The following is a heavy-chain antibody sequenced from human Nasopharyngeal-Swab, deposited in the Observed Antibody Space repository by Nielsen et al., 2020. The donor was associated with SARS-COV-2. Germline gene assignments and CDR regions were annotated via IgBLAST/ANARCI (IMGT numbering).Heavy chain of an antibody. D-gene: IGHD3-10*01. J-gene: IGHJ5*02. CDR3: ARDWAHYYGSGALLLWWFDP. V-gene: IGHV3-30-3*01. Sequence: GESLKISCAASGFTFSSYAMHWVRQAPGKGLEWVAVISYDGSNKYYADSVKGRFTISRDNSKNTLYLQMNSLRAEDTAVYYCARDWAHYYGSGALLLWWFDPWGQGTLVPSPQ. CDR2: ISYDGSNK. CDR1: GFTFSSYA.